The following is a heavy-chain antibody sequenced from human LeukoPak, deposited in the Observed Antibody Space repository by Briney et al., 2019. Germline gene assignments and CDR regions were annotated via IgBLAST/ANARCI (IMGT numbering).Heavy chain of an antibody. V-gene: IGHV3-30*18. CDR1: GFTFSTYD. CDR2: ISYDGSNK. Sequence: GGSLRLSCAASGFTFSTYDMHWVRQAPGKGLEWVAVISYDGSNKYYADSVKGRFTISRDNSKNTLYLQMNSLRAEDTAVYYCAKDFYSSSHYYFDYWGQGTLVTVSS. J-gene: IGHJ4*02. CDR3: AKDFYSSSHYYFDY. D-gene: IGHD6-13*01.